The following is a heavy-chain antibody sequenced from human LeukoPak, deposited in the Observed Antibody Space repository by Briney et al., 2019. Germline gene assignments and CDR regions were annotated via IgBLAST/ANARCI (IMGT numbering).Heavy chain of an antibody. J-gene: IGHJ5*01. CDR1: GFTFSIYA. CDR2: TTSSGDAT. V-gene: IGHV3-23*01. CDR3: AKDRPNYFGSNGHYYRRNGDS. D-gene: IGHD3-10*01. Sequence: GGSLRLSCTASGFTFSIYAMSWVRQAPGRGLEGVSATTSSGDATFYADSVRGRFTISRDNSKNTLYLQMSSLRAEDTAVFYCAKDRPNYFGSNGHYYRRNGDSWGQGTLVTVSS.